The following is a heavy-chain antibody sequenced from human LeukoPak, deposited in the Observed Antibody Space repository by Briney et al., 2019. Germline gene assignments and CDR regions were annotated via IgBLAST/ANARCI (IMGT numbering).Heavy chain of an antibody. CDR1: GFTFSKVW. CDR2: IKSKTDGGTI. V-gene: IGHV3-15*01. Sequence: GGSLRLSCAASGFTFSKVWMSWVRQAPGKALEWVGRIKSKTDGGTIDYAAPVKGRFTISRDDSKDTLFLQMNSLKTEDTAVYYCTTDLSELDDSGYYAKYFHHWGQGTLVSVSS. CDR3: TTDLSELDDSGYYAKYFHH. J-gene: IGHJ1*01. D-gene: IGHD3-22*01.